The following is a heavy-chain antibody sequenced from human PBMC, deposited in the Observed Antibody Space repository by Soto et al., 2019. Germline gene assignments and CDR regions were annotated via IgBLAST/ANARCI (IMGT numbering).Heavy chain of an antibody. J-gene: IGHJ5*02. CDR2: IYYSGST. CDR1: GGSISSGGYY. D-gene: IGHD1-20*01. V-gene: IGHV4-31*03. CDR3: ARGGEVGALMVYNWFDP. Sequence: SETLSLTCTVSGGSISSGGYYWSWIRQHPGKGLEWIGYIYYSGSTYYNPSLKSRVTISVDTSKNHFSLKLSSVTAADTAVYYCARGGEVGALMVYNWFDPWGQGTLVTVSS.